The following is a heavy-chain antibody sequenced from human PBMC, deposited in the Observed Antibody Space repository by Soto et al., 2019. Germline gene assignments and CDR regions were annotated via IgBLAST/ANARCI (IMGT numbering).Heavy chain of an antibody. D-gene: IGHD4-17*01. CDR2: VYYRGRS. CDR1: GGSVTNSSYY. V-gene: IGHV4-39*01. J-gene: IGHJ4*02. Sequence: SETLSLTCTVSGGSVTNSSYYWGWIRQSPGKGLEWIGSVYYRGRSYSKSSVKSRVTISVDTSKNRFSLSLNSATASDTAVYFCVSQRTTVPTQAYFDYWGPGALVTVSS. CDR3: VSQRTTVPTQAYFDY.